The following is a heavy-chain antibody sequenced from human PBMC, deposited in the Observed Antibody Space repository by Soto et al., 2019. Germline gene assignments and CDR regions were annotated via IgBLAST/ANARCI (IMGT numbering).Heavy chain of an antibody. D-gene: IGHD3-10*01. J-gene: IGHJ4*02. Sequence: PGGSLRLSCAASGFTFSSYAMSWVRQAPGKGLEWVSAISGSGGSTYYADSVKGRFTISRDNSKNTLYLQMNSLRAEDTAVYYCAYDSMVRDEESYWGQGTLVTVSS. CDR2: ISGSGGST. CDR3: AYDSMVRDEESY. CDR1: GFTFSSYA. V-gene: IGHV3-23*01.